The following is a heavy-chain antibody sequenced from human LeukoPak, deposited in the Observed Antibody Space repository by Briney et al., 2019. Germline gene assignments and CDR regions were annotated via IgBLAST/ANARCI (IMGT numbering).Heavy chain of an antibody. J-gene: IGHJ5*02. V-gene: IGHV4-34*01. D-gene: IGHD6-19*01. CDR3: ARVSSSSGWYGWFDP. Sequence: SETLSLTCAVYGGSFSGYYWSWIRQPPGKGLEWIGEINHSGSTNYNPSLKSRVTISVDTSKNQFSLKLSSVTAADTAVYYCARVSSSSGWYGWFDPWGQGTLVTVSS. CDR2: INHSGST. CDR1: GGSFSGYY.